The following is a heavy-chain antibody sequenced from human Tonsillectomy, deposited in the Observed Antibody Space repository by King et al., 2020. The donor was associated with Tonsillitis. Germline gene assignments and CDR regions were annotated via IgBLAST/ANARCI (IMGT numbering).Heavy chain of an antibody. V-gene: IGHV3-72*01. Sequence: VQLVESGGGLVQPGGSLRLSCAASGFTFSDHYMDWVRQAPGKGLEWVGRTRNKAAFYTTEYAASVKGRFTISRDDSKNSLYLQMNSLKTEDTAVYYCARVDSLGDYSYGYWGQGTLVTVSS. CDR3: ARVDSLGDYSYGY. J-gene: IGHJ4*02. D-gene: IGHD4-17*01. CDR1: GFTFSDHY. CDR2: TRNKAAFYTT.